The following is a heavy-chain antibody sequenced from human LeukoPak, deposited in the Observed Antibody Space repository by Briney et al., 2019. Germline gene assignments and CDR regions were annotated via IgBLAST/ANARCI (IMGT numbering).Heavy chain of an antibody. CDR2: ISAYNGNT. CDR1: GYTFTSYG. Sequence: ASVKVSCKASGYTFTSYGISWGRQAPGQGLEWMGWISAYNGNTNYAQKFQGRVTLTRDMSTSTDYLEPSSLRSEDTAVYYCARDNSVRDEAWWFNPWGQGTLVTVSS. J-gene: IGHJ5*02. CDR3: ARDNSVRDEAWWFNP. V-gene: IGHV1-18*01. D-gene: IGHD5-24*01.